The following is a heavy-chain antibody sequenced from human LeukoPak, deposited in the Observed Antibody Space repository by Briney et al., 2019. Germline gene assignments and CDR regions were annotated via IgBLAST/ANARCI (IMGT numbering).Heavy chain of an antibody. CDR1: GFTFSNYD. V-gene: IGHV3-13*01. Sequence: PGGSLRLSCAASGFTFSNYDMHWVRQATGKGLEWVSAIGTAGDAYYSGSVKGRFTISRENAKNSLYLQMNSLRAEDTAVYYCAKDSMTSFDYWGQGTLVTVSS. CDR2: IGTAGDA. J-gene: IGHJ4*02. D-gene: IGHD2/OR15-2a*01. CDR3: AKDSMTSFDY.